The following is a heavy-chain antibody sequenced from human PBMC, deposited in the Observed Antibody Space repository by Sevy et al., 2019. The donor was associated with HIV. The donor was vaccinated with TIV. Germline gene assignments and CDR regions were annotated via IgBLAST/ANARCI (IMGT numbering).Heavy chain of an antibody. V-gene: IGHV1-18*01. D-gene: IGHD2-8*02. CDR2: IAGYNDDT. Sequence: ASVKVSCKASGYRFTSYHITWVRQAPGQGLEWMGWIAGYNDDTNYAQNFQSRVSMATDTSKSTAYMELRSLTSDDTAVYYCGRGRATNTGSYFFDHWAQGTLVTVSS. CDR1: GYRFTSYH. J-gene: IGHJ4*02. CDR3: GRGRATNTGSYFFDH.